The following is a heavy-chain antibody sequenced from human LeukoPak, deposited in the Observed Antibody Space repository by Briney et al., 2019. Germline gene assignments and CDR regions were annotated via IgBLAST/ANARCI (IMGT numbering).Heavy chain of an antibody. CDR3: ARAPRQLSYYYGVDV. Sequence: ASVKVSCKASGYTFTSTEIMWVRQATGQGLEWMGWMNPNSGDTGYAQKFQGRVTMTRDTSTGTAYMELSRLRFEDTAVYYCARAPRQLSYYYGVDVWGQGTTVTVSS. CDR2: MNPNSGDT. CDR1: GYTFTSTE. D-gene: IGHD5-18*01. J-gene: IGHJ6*02. V-gene: IGHV1-8*01.